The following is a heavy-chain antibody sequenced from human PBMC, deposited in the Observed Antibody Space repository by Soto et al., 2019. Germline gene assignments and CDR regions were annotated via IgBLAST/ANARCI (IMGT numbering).Heavy chain of an antibody. CDR2: IYYSGST. CDR3: ARRGYYYDSSGYPSVWY. V-gene: IGHV4-39*01. D-gene: IGHD3-22*01. J-gene: IGHJ4*02. CDR1: GGSSSSSIYY. Sequence: WETVSISCTVSGGSSSSSIYYWGWIRQPPGKGVEWIGSIYYSGSTYYNPSLKSRVTISVDTSKNQFSLKLSSVTAADTAVYYCARRGYYYDSSGYPSVWYWGQGTLVT.